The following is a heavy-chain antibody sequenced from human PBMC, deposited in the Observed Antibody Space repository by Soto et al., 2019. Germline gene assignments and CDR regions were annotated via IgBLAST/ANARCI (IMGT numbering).Heavy chain of an antibody. D-gene: IGHD2-8*01. CDR1: GFTFSKYS. V-gene: IGHV3-48*02. CDR2: ITSSSTI. J-gene: IGHJ5*02. Sequence: PGGSLRLSCAASGFTFSKYSMNWARQAPGKGLEWISYITSSSTIYYADSVKGRFTISRDNAKNSLYLQMNSLRDEDTAMYYCARDNGMAGSFDPWGQGTLVTVSS. CDR3: ARDNGMAGSFDP.